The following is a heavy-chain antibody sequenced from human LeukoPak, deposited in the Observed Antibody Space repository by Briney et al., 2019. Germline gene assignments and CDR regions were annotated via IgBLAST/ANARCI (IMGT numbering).Heavy chain of an antibody. CDR3: ARQNTYYYGSGIYLSSWFDP. D-gene: IGHD3-10*01. J-gene: IGHJ5*02. V-gene: IGHV3-21*01. Sequence: GGSLRLSCAASGFTFSSYSMNWVRQAPGKGLEWVSSISSSSSYIYYADSVKGRFTVSRDNAKNSLYLQMNSLRAEDTAVYYCARQNTYYYGSGIYLSSWFDPWGQGTLVTVSS. CDR1: GFTFSSYS. CDR2: ISSSSSYI.